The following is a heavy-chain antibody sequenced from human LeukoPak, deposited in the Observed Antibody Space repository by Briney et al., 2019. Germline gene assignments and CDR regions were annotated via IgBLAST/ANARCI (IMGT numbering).Heavy chain of an antibody. Sequence: PAETLSLTCAVYGGSFSAYYWSWIRQPPGKGLEWMGGINHSESTNYNPSLKSRVTISVDTSKNQFALKLCSGTAADAAVQYCPRGGGSYGYYYWGQGTLVTVSS. J-gene: IGHJ4*02. CDR2: INHSEST. CDR3: PRGGGSYGYYY. V-gene: IGHV4-34*01. D-gene: IGHD5-18*01. CDR1: GGSFSAYY.